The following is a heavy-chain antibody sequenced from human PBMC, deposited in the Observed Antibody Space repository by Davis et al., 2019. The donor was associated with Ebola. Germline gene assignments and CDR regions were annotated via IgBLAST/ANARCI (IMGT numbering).Heavy chain of an antibody. CDR2: INPHNGNT. CDR1: EGTFSSYA. CDR3: ARAQFPTTSDH. D-gene: IGHD1-1*01. J-gene: IGHJ4*02. Sequence: AASVKVSCKASEGTFSSYAISWVRQAPGQGLEWMGWINPHNGNTNYAQNVQGRVTMTTDTSTSTAYMEVGSLRSDDTAVYYCARAQFPTTSDHWGQGTLVTVSS. V-gene: IGHV1-18*01.